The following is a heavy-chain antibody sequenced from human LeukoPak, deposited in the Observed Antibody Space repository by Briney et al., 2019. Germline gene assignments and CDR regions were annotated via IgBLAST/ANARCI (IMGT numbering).Heavy chain of an antibody. J-gene: IGHJ3*02. CDR2: INPNSGGT. CDR3: ARRMTTVTKGAFDI. V-gene: IGHV1-2*02. D-gene: IGHD4-17*01. CDR1: GYTFTSYD. Sequence: ASVKVSCKASGYTFTSYDINWVRQATGQGLEWMGWINPNSGGTNYAQKFQGRVTMTRDTSISTAYMELSRLRSDDTAVYYCARRMTTVTKGAFDIWGQGTMVTVSS.